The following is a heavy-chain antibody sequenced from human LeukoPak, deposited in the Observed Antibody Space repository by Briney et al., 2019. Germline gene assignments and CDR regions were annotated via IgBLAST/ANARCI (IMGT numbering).Heavy chain of an antibody. Sequence: GGSLRLSCAASGFTFSSYSMNWVRQAPGKGLEWVSYISSACNTIYYADSVKGRFTISRDNAKNSLYLQMNSLRAEDTAMYYCARDGWFGDYNWFDPWGQGTLVTVSS. D-gene: IGHD3-10*01. CDR1: GFTFSSYS. V-gene: IGHV3-48*01. J-gene: IGHJ5*02. CDR2: ISSACNTI. CDR3: ARDGWFGDYNWFDP.